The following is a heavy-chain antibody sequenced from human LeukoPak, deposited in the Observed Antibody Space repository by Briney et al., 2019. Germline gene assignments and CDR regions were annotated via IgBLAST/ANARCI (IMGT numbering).Heavy chain of an antibody. CDR1: GFTFSSYS. Sequence: GGSLRLSCAASGFTFSSYSMNWVRQAPGKGLEWVSSISSSSSYIYYADSVKGRLTISRDNAKNSLYLQMNSLRAEDTAVYYCARERSMIHAFDIWGQGTMVTVSS. D-gene: IGHD3-22*01. CDR2: ISSSSSYI. V-gene: IGHV3-21*01. J-gene: IGHJ3*02. CDR3: ARERSMIHAFDI.